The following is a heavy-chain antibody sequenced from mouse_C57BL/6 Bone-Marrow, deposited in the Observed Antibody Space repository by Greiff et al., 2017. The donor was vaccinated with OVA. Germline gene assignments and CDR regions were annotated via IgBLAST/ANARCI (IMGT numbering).Heavy chain of an antibody. D-gene: IGHD2-3*01. CDR1: GYTFTSYG. V-gene: IGHV1-81*01. CDR3: ARFGYYVDYLDY. J-gene: IGHJ2*01. CDR2: IYPRSGNT. Sequence: VQLQQSGAELARPGASVKLSCKASGYTFTSYGISWVKQRTGQGLEWIGEIYPRSGNTYYNDKFKGKATLTADKSSSTAYMELRSLTSEDSAVYFCARFGYYVDYLDYEGRGTALTVTA.